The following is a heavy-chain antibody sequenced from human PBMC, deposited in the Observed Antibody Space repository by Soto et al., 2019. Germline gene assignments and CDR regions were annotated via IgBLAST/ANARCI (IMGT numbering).Heavy chain of an antibody. CDR2: INPETGGT. Sequence: AASVKVSCKASGYTFTGYYVHWVREAPGQGLEWMGWINPETGGTSYAQKFQGRVTLSRDTSINTAYLEVSRPRFDDAAVYFCARERYQVISDGMDVWGQGTTVTVSS. V-gene: IGHV1-2*02. J-gene: IGHJ6*02. CDR1: GYTFTGYY. D-gene: IGHD2-2*01. CDR3: ARERYQVISDGMDV.